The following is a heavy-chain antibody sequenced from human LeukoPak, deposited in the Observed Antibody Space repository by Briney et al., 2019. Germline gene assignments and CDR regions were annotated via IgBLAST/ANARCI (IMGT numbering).Heavy chain of an antibody. V-gene: IGHV3-21*01. J-gene: IGHJ4*02. CDR2: ISSSSSYI. CDR1: GFTFSTHR. D-gene: IGHD2-15*01. CDR3: ARGAYCSGGSCYSDFDY. Sequence: GGSLRLSCAASGFTFSTHRMHWVRQAPGKGLEWVSSISSSSSYIYCTDSVKGRFTISRDNAKNSLYLQMNSLRAEDTAVYYCARGAYCSGGSCYSDFDYWGQGTLVTVSS.